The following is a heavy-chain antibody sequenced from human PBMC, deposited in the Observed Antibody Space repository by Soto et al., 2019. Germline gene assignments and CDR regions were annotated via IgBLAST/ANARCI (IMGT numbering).Heavy chain of an antibody. CDR2: IYPGDSDT. CDR3: ALSGAYCGGDCYSQLRY. J-gene: IGHJ4*02. V-gene: IGHV5-51*01. D-gene: IGHD2-21*02. CDR1: GYSFTSYW. Sequence: LGESLKISCKGSGYSFTSYWIGWVRQMPGKGLEWMGIIYPGDSDTRYSPSFQGQVTISADKSISTAYLQWSSLKASDTAMYYCALSGAYCGGDCYSQLRYWGQGTLVTVSS.